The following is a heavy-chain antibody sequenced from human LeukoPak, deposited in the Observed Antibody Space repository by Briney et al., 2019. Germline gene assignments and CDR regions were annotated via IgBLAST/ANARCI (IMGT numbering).Heavy chain of an antibody. CDR1: GGSISSYY. V-gene: IGHV4-59*08. CDR2: IYYSGST. D-gene: IGHD3-3*01. CDR3: ARVTSGYYTADAFDI. J-gene: IGHJ3*02. Sequence: SETLSLTCTVSGGSISSYYWSWIRQPPGKGLEWIGYIYYSGSTNYNPSLKRRVTISLDTSKNQFSLRLSSVAAADTAVYYCARVTSGYYTADAFDIWGHGTMVTVSS.